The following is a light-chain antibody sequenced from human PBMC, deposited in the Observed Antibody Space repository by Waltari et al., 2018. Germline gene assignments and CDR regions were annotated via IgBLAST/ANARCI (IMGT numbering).Light chain of an antibody. J-gene: IGKJ1*01. CDR3: QQYRNLWT. CDR1: QSVSNL. V-gene: IGKV1-5*03. Sequence: CRASQSVSNLLAWYQQKPGKAPKVLIYKASTLESWVPSRFSGSGSGTEFTLTISSLQPDDFATYYCQQYRNLWTFGQGTKVEIK. CDR2: KAS.